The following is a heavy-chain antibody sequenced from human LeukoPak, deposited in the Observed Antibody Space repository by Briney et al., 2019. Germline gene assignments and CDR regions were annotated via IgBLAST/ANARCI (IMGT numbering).Heavy chain of an antibody. Sequence: GASVKVSCKASGYTFTSYDINWVRQATGQGLEWMGWMNPNSGNTGYAQKFQGRVAMTRNTSISAAYMELSSLRSEDTAVYYCARVLVFYDSSGYRYYFDYWGQGTLVTVSS. J-gene: IGHJ4*02. CDR3: ARVLVFYDSSGYRYYFDY. V-gene: IGHV1-8*01. CDR1: GYTFTSYD. D-gene: IGHD3-22*01. CDR2: MNPNSGNT.